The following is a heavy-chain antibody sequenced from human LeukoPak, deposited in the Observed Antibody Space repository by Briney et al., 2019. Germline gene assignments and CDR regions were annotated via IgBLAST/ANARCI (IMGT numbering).Heavy chain of an antibody. V-gene: IGHV4-59*11. J-gene: IGHJ4*02. Sequence: SETLSLTCTVSGGSMTTHHWNWIRQTPGKGLEWLGYVFDSGRTKENPSLKSRVTLSADTSKNQLSLRLSSVTAADTAVYYCTTIKRGNIFGYFDFWGQGILVTVSS. CDR3: TTIKRGNIFGYFDF. CDR1: GGSMTTHH. CDR2: VFDSGRT. D-gene: IGHD5-18*01.